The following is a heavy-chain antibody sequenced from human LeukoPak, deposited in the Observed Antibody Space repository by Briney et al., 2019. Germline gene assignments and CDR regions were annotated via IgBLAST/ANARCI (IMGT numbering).Heavy chain of an antibody. J-gene: IGHJ4*02. D-gene: IGHD2-15*01. CDR3: ASEVVVAATFDY. Sequence: PGGSLRLSCAASGFTFSSYAMHWVRQAPGKGLEYVSAISSNGGSTYYANSVKGRFTISRDNSKNTLYLQMNSLRAEDTAVYYCASEVVVAATFDYWGQGTLVTVSS. CDR2: ISSNGGST. CDR1: GFTFSSYA. V-gene: IGHV3-64*01.